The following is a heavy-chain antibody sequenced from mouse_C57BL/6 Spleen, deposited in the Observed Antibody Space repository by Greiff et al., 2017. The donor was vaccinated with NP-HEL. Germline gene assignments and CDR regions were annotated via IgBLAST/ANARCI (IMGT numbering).Heavy chain of an antibody. D-gene: IGHD1-1*01. CDR1: GYSFTSYY. CDR3: ARQGYYGSSPSWFAY. Sequence: QVQLQQSGPELVKPGASVKISCKASGYSFTSYYIHWVKQRPGQGLEWIGWIYPGGGNTKYNEKFKGKATLTADTSSSTAYMQLSSLTTGDSAVYYCARQGYYGSSPSWFAYWGQGTLVTVSA. CDR2: IYPGGGNT. J-gene: IGHJ3*01. V-gene: IGHV1-66*01.